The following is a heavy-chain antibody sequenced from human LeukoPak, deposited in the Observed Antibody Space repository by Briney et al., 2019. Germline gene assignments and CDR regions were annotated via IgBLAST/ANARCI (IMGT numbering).Heavy chain of an antibody. D-gene: IGHD3-3*01. CDR2: ISSSGSTI. Sequence: GGSLRLSCAASGFTFSSYSMNWVRQAPGKGLEWVSYISSSGSTIYYADSVKGRFTISRDNAKNSLYLQMNSLRAEDTAVYYCARDGGVGAFDIWGQGTMVTVSS. CDR3: ARDGGVGAFDI. V-gene: IGHV3-48*04. CDR1: GFTFSSYS. J-gene: IGHJ3*02.